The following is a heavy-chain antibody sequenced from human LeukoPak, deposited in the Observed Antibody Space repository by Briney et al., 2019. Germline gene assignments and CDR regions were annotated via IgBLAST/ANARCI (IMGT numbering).Heavy chain of an antibody. CDR1: GGSISSGGYY. CDR2: IYYSRST. CDR3: ARSYCSSTSCSPYYYYYMDV. J-gene: IGHJ6*03. Sequence: SETLSLTCTLSGGSISSGGYYWSWIRQHPGKGLEWIVYIYYSRSTYYNPSLKSRVTISVDTSMNHSSLKLSSVTAADTAVYYCARSYCSSTSCSPYYYYYMDVWGKGTTVTVSS. V-gene: IGHV4-31*03. D-gene: IGHD2-2*01.